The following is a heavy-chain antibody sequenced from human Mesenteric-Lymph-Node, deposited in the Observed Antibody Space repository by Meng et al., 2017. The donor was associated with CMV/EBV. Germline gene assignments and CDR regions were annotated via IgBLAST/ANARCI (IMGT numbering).Heavy chain of an antibody. J-gene: IGHJ4*02. CDR2: VSGDGSYI. Sequence: GESLKISCAASGFTFSDYYMAWIRQAPGKGLEWVSYVSGDGSYIYYEEPVKGRFTISRDNAKNTLYLQMNSLRVEDTAVYFCARGGIAPAAIWPIVDYWGQGTLVTVSS. CDR1: GFTFSDYY. CDR3: ARGGIAPAAIWPIVDY. D-gene: IGHD2-2*01. V-gene: IGHV3-11*01.